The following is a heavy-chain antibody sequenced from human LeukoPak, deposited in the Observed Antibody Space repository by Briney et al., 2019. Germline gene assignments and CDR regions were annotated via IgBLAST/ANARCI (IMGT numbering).Heavy chain of an antibody. Sequence: GGSLKLSCAASGFTFSGSAMHWVRQASGKGLEWVGRIRSKANSYATAYAASVKGRFTISRDDSKNTAYLQMNSLKTDDTAVYYCVGAAGPFDYWGQGTLVTVSS. CDR3: VGAAGPFDY. V-gene: IGHV3-73*01. CDR1: GFTFSGSA. CDR2: IRSKANSYAT. J-gene: IGHJ4*02. D-gene: IGHD1-26*01.